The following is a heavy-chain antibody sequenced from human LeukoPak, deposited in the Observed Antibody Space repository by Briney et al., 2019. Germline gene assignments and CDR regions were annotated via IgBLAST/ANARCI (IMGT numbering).Heavy chain of an antibody. Sequence: GALRLSCAASGFPVSSNYMSWVRQAPGKGLEWVSVIYSGGSTYYTDSVKGRFTISRDNSKNTLYLQMNSLRAEDTAVYYCASLAAAGYYFDYWGQGTLVSVSS. J-gene: IGHJ4*02. D-gene: IGHD6-13*01. V-gene: IGHV3-53*01. CDR2: IYSGGST. CDR1: GFPVSSNY. CDR3: ASLAAAGYYFDY.